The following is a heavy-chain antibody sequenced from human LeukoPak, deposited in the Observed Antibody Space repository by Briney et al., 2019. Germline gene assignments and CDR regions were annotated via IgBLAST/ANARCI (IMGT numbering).Heavy chain of an antibody. CDR2: ISGSGGST. CDR3: AKDSRDYYGSGSYSLLFNGMDV. D-gene: IGHD3-10*01. Sequence: GGSLRLSCAASGFTFSSYAMSWVRQAPGKGLEWVSAISGSGGSTYYADSVKGRFTISRDNSKNTLYLQMNSLRAEDTAVYYCAKDSRDYYGSGSYSLLFNGMDVWGQGTTVTVSS. J-gene: IGHJ6*02. CDR1: GFTFSSYA. V-gene: IGHV3-23*01.